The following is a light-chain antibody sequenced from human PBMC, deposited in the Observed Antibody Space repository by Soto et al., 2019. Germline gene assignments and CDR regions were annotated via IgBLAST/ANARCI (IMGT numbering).Light chain of an antibody. CDR3: QQYNNWLSWT. V-gene: IGKV3D-15*01. CDR2: GAS. J-gene: IGKJ1*01. Sequence: EIVLTQSPATLSLSPGERATLSCRASQSVSSNLAWYQQKPGQAPRLLIYGASTRATGIPARFSGSGSGTEFTLTISSLQSEDFAVYYCQQYNNWLSWTFGQGTKVDI. CDR1: QSVSSN.